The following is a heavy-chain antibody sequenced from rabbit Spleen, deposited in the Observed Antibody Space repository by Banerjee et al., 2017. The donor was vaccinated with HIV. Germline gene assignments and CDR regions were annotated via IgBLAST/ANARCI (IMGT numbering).Heavy chain of an antibody. Sequence: QEQLEESGGGLVKPEGSLTLTCKASGFSFSDRDVMCWVRQAPGKGLEWIACINTATGKAVDANWAKGRFTISKTSSNTVTLQMTSLTAADTATCFCARDLLGVIGWNFNLWGQGTLVTVS. CDR3: ARDLLGVIGWNFNL. CDR2: INTATGKA. D-gene: IGHD1-1*01. CDR1: GFSFSDRDV. V-gene: IGHV1S45*01. J-gene: IGHJ4*01.